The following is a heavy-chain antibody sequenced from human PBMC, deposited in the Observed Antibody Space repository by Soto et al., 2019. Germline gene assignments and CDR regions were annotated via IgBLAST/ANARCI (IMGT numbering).Heavy chain of an antibody. CDR2: ISGSGGST. Sequence: GGSPRLSCAASGFTFSSYAMSWVRQAPGKGLEWVSAISGSGGSTYYADSVKGRFTISRDNSKNTLYLQMNSLRAEDTAVYYCAKDSSGYAQYYYYYMDVWGKGTTVTVSS. CDR1: GFTFSSYA. CDR3: AKDSSGYAQYYYYYMDV. J-gene: IGHJ6*03. D-gene: IGHD5-12*01. V-gene: IGHV3-23*01.